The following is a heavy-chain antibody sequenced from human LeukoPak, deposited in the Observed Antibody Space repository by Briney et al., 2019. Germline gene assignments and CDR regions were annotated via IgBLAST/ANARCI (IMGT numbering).Heavy chain of an antibody. Sequence: GGSLRLSCAASGFTFSNSGMNWVRQAPGKGLEWVAFIQYDGSNRYYTDSVKGRFTISRDNSKKTLFLQMNSLRPDDTAVYYWASYHFEKTFNYWGQGSLVTVSS. J-gene: IGHJ4*02. V-gene: IGHV3-30*02. CDR2: IQYDGSNR. D-gene: IGHD2-2*01. CDR1: GFTFSNSG. CDR3: ASYHFEKTFNY.